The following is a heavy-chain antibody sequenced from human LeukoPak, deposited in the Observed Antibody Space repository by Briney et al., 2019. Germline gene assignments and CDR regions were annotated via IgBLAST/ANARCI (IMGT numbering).Heavy chain of an antibody. Sequence: SETLSLTCTVSGDAISSGGNNWRWIRQHPGTGLEWIGYIYDSENTYYNPSLKSRVTISAYTSKNQFSLTLTSATAADTAVYYCARESSVRNVGTWGQGTVVTVSS. V-gene: IGHV4-31*03. CDR1: GDAISSGGNN. CDR3: ARESSVRNVGT. CDR2: IYDSENT. J-gene: IGHJ5*02. D-gene: IGHD3-10*01.